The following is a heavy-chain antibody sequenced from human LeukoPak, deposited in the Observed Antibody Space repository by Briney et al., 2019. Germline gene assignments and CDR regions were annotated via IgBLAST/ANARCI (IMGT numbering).Heavy chain of an antibody. Sequence: SETLSLTCTVSGGSISSYYWSWIRQPPAKGLEWIGYIYYSGSTNYNPSLKSRVTISVDTSKNQFSLKLSSVTAADTAVYYCARARRALGVAAAGRPYYYYGMDVWGQGTTVTVSS. CDR1: GGSISSYY. V-gene: IGHV4-59*01. CDR2: IYYSGST. CDR3: ARARRALGVAAAGRPYYYYGMDV. J-gene: IGHJ6*02. D-gene: IGHD6-13*01.